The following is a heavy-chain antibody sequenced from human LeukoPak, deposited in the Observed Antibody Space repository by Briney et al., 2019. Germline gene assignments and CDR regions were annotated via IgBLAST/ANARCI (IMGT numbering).Heavy chain of an antibody. V-gene: IGHV5-10-1*01. CDR1: GYSFTSYW. CDR2: IDPDDSCT. J-gene: IGHJ4*02. Sequence: GESLKISCKGSGYSFTSYWISWVRQMPGKGLEWMGRIDPDDSCTNYSPSFQGHVTISADKSISTAYLHWSSLKASDTAMYYCARHFGGSYYDDYWGQGTLVTVSS. CDR3: ARHFGGSYYDDY. D-gene: IGHD1-26*01.